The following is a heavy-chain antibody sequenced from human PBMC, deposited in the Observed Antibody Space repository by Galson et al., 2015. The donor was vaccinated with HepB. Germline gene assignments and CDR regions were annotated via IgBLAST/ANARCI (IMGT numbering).Heavy chain of an antibody. Sequence: SVKVSCKASGYTFMNFGISWVRQAPGQGLEWMGWISPYNGTTNYAQRFQGRVTMTTDTSRYTAYMELKSLRSDDTAVYYCARDLEYITGWSKGDYWGQGTLFTVSS. J-gene: IGHJ4*02. CDR3: ARDLEYITGWSKGDY. V-gene: IGHV1-18*01. CDR2: ISPYNGTT. CDR1: GYTFMNFG. D-gene: IGHD6-19*01.